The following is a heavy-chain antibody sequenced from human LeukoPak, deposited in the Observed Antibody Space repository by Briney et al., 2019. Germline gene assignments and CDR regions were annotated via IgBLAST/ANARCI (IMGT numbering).Heavy chain of an antibody. J-gene: IGHJ4*02. V-gene: IGHV3-23*01. CDR2: ISGSGGSR. CDR1: GFTFSTYG. CDR3: AKLREWELPDLFNY. D-gene: IGHD1-26*01. Sequence: GGSLRLSCAASGFTFSTYGMSWVRQAPGKGLEWVSGISGSGGSRFYTDSVKGRFTISRDNSKNTLYLQMNSLRAEDTAVYYCAKLREWELPDLFNYWGQGTLVTVSS.